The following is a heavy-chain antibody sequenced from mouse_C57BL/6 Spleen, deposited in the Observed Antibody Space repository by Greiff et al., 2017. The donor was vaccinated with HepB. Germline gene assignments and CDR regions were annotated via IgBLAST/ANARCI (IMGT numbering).Heavy chain of an antibody. J-gene: IGHJ3*01. D-gene: IGHD2-5*01. V-gene: IGHV7-3*01. CDR2: IRNKANGYTT. Sequence: EVQRVESGGGLVQPGGSLSLSCAASGFTFTDYYMSWVRQPPGKALEWLGFIRNKANGYTTEYSASVKGRFTISRDNSQSILYLQMNALRAEDSATYYCASHYYSNFGAYWGQGTLVTVSA. CDR3: ASHYYSNFGAY. CDR1: GFTFTDYY.